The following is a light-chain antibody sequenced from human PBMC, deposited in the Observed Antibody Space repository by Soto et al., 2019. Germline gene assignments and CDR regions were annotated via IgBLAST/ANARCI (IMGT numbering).Light chain of an antibody. Sequence: DIQMTPSPSSLSASLGDRVTITCRASQTISSYLNWYQQKPGRAPKLLIYAASNLESGVPSRFSGSGSGTDFTLTISSLQPEDFATYYCQQSYSTPGTFGQGTKVDIK. V-gene: IGKV1-39*01. CDR3: QQSYSTPGT. J-gene: IGKJ1*01. CDR1: QTISSY. CDR2: AAS.